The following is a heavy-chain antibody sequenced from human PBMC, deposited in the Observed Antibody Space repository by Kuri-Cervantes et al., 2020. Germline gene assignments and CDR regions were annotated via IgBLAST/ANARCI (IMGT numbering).Heavy chain of an antibody. Sequence: ASVKVSCKASGYTFTSYDINWVRQATGQGLEWMGWMNPNSGNTNYAQKLQGRVTTTTDTSTSTAYMELRSLRSDDTAVYYCATASGYCSGGSCPNWGQGTLVTVSS. CDR3: ATASGYCSGGSCPN. J-gene: IGHJ4*02. CDR1: GYTFTSYD. D-gene: IGHD2-15*01. CDR2: MNPNSGNT. V-gene: IGHV1-18*01.